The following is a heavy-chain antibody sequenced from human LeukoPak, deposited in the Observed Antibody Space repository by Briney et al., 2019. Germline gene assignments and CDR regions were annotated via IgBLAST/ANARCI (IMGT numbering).Heavy chain of an antibody. CDR2: IRTKANSYAT. CDR1: GFTFSDSA. J-gene: IGHJ6*02. Sequence: GGSLRLSCAASGFTFSDSAMHSVRQASGKGLESVGHIRTKANSYATTYAASVKGRFTISRDDAKNTAYLQMISLKAEDTAVYYCMGYYGSGTYYSGDYYYGMDVWGQGTTVTVSS. D-gene: IGHD3-10*01. CDR3: MGYYGSGTYYSGDYYYGMDV. V-gene: IGHV3-73*01.